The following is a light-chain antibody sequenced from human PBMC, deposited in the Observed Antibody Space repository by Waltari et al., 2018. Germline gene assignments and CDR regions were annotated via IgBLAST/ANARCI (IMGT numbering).Light chain of an antibody. CDR2: LGS. Sequence: DIVMTQSPLSLPVTPGEPASISCRSSQSLLHSNGYNYLDCYLQKPGQSPQLLIYLGSNRASGVPDRFSGSGSGTDFTLKISRVEAEDVGVYYCMQALQTPTFGGGTKVEIK. CDR1: QSLLHSNGYNY. V-gene: IGKV2-28*01. J-gene: IGKJ4*01. CDR3: MQALQTPT.